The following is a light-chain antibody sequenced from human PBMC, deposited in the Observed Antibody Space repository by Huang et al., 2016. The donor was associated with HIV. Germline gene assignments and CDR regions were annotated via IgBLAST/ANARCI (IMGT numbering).Light chain of an antibody. CDR1: QSVSSY. Sequence: EIVMTQSPATLSVSPGARATLACRARQSVSSYLAWYQQKPGQAPRLLIYGASTRATGIPARFSGSGSGTDFTLTISSLQSEDFAVYYCQQYNNWPPTFGQGTKVEIK. CDR3: QQYNNWPPT. V-gene: IGKV3-15*01. CDR2: GAS. J-gene: IGKJ1*01.